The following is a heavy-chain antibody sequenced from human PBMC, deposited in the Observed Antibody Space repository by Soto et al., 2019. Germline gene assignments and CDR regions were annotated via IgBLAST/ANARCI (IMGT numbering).Heavy chain of an antibody. CDR1: GYDFNTNW. CDR3: TRLPRDCNKTSCYYADH. J-gene: IGHJ4*02. CDR2: MYPGDSDT. Sequence: GESLKISCRGSGYDFNTNWFGWVRQLPGRGLEWVGIMYPGDSDTRYNPSLQGHVTLSVDVTVSTAFLQWRSLETSDTGMYFCTRLPRDCNKTSCYYADHWGQGTQVTVSS. D-gene: IGHD3-3*01. V-gene: IGHV5-51*01.